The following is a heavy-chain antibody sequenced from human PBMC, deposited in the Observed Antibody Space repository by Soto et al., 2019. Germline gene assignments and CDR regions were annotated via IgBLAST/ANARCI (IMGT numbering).Heavy chain of an antibody. CDR3: VKDQGTAMVTGFDY. CDR1: RFTFNSYA. J-gene: IGHJ4*02. Sequence: GGSLRLSCAASRFTFNSYAMSWVRQAPGKGLEWVSSISGSGDNTNYADSVKGRFTISRDNSKNTLYLQMSSLRAEDTAVYYCVKDQGTAMVTGFDYWGQGTLVTVSS. D-gene: IGHD5-18*01. CDR2: ISGSGDNT. V-gene: IGHV3-23*01.